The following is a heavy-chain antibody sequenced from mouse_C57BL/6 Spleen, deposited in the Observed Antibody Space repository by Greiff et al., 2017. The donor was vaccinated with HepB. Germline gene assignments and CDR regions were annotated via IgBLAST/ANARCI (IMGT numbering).Heavy chain of an antibody. D-gene: IGHD1-1*01. CDR2: INPSTGGT. V-gene: IGHV1-42*01. CDR3: ARRDDGSSYGAMDY. J-gene: IGHJ4*01. Sequence: VQLQQSGPELVKPGASVKISCKASGYSFTGYYMNWVKQSPEKSLEWIGEINPSTGGTTYNQKFKAKATLTVDKSSSTAYMQLKSLTSEDSAVYYCARRDDGSSYGAMDYWGQGTSVTVSS. CDR1: GYSFTGYY.